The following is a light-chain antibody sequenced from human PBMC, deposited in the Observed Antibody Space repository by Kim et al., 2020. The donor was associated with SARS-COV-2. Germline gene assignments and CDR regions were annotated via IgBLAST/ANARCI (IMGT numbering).Light chain of an antibody. Sequence: SYELTQPPSVSVSPGQTARITCSGDALPKQYVYWYQQKPGQAPVLVIYKDSERPSGIPERFSGSSSGTTVTLTISGVQAEDEADYYCQLADSSGTWVFGG. CDR2: KDS. V-gene: IGLV3-25*02. J-gene: IGLJ3*02. CDR3: QLADSSGTWV. CDR1: ALPKQY.